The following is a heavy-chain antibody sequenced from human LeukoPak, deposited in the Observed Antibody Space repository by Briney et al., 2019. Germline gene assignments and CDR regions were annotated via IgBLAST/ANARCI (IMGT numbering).Heavy chain of an antibody. D-gene: IGHD1-1*01. CDR1: GFTLSDYS. CDR3: ARGRYPYYFDY. V-gene: IGHV3-21*01. Sequence: GGSLRLSCAASGFTLSDYSMNWVRQAPGKGLEWVSSISSSSNYIYYADSVKGRFTISRDNAKNSLHLQMNSLRAEDTAVYYCARGRYPYYFDYWGQGTLVTVSS. J-gene: IGHJ4*02. CDR2: ISSSSNYI.